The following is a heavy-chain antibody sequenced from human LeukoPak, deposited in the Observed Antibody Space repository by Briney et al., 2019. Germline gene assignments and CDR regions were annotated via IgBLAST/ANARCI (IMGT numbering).Heavy chain of an antibody. CDR2: IYYSGST. D-gene: IGHD3-16*01. CDR1: GGSISSGDYH. J-gene: IGHJ3*02. V-gene: IGHV4-30-4*08. Sequence: SETLSLTCTVSGGSISSGDYHWSWIRQPPGMGLEWIGYIYYSGSTYYNPSLKSRVTISVDTSKNQFSLKLSSVTAADTAVYYCARDPAYDYVWGSPTGVDIWGQGTMVTVSS. CDR3: ARDPAYDYVWGSPTGVDI.